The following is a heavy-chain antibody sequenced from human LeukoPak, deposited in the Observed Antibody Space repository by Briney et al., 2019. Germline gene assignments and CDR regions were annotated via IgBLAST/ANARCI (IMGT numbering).Heavy chain of an antibody. J-gene: IGHJ4*02. CDR2: ISWNSGSI. CDR1: GFTFDDYA. Sequence: PGGSLRLSCAASGFTFDDYAMHWVRQAPGKGLEWVSGISWNSGSIGYADSVKGRFTISRDNAKNSLYLQMNSLRAEDMALYYCARSSGWYNYFDYWGQGTLVTVSS. D-gene: IGHD6-19*01. CDR3: ARSSGWYNYFDY. V-gene: IGHV3-9*03.